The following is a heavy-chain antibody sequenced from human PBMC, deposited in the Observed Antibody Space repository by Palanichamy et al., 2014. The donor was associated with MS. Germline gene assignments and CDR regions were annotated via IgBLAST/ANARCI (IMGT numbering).Heavy chain of an antibody. J-gene: IGHJ3*02. CDR1: GYSFTTYG. CDR3: ARDWECTHGGCYDVFDI. V-gene: IGHV1-18*01. D-gene: IGHD2-8*01. CDR2: ISTSTGKA. Sequence: QGQMVQSGTEVQKPGASVKVSCKSFGYSFTTYGVSWVRQAPGQGLEWMGWISTSTGKANYVQKFLGRVTLTTDTSTSTVYMEARSLRSDDTAVYYCARDWECTHGGCYDVFDIWGQGTMVIVSS.